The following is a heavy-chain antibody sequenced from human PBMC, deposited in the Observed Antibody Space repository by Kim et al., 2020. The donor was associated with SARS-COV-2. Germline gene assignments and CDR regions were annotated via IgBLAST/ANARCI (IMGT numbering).Heavy chain of an antibody. D-gene: IGHD3-16*02. CDR1: EFTFGDYD. Sequence: GGSLRLSCEASEFTFGDYDMSWVRQAPGKGLEWVAAISRSGGTTFYAGSVRGRFTIYRDNSKNALYLQMNSLRADDTAVYYCANYRGNFYEWYWGQGTLVTVAS. V-gene: IGHV3-23*01. CDR3: ANYRGNFYEWY. CDR2: ISRSGGTT. J-gene: IGHJ4*02.